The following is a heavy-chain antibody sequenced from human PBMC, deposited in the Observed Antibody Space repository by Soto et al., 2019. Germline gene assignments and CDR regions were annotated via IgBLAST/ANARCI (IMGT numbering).Heavy chain of an antibody. CDR2: IYFTGST. CDR3: ARGGSWFDP. V-gene: IGHV4-59*11. Sequence: ETLSLTCTVSSGSTSPHYWSWIRQSPGKGLEWIAYIYFTGSTNYNPSLKSRVTISIDTSKNQFSLKLTSVTAADTAVYYCARGGSWFDPWGQGTLVTVSS. J-gene: IGHJ5*02. CDR1: SGSTSPHY.